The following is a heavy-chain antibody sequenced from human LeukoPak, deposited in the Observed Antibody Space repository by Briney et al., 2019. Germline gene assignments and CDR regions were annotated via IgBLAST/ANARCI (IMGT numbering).Heavy chain of an antibody. D-gene: IGHD3-10*01. J-gene: IGHJ5*02. V-gene: IGHV1-2*02. CDR3: ARAPPITRGPFDP. CDR1: GYTFTGYY. Sequence: ASVNVSCKAFGYTFTGYYMHWVRQAPGQGLEWMGWINPNSGGTIYAQKFQGRVTMTRDTSISTVYMELSRLRSDDTAVYYCARAPPITRGPFDPWGQGTLVTVSS. CDR2: INPNSGGT.